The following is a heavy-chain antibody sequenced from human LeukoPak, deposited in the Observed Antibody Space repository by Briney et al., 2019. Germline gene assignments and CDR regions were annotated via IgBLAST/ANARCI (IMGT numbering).Heavy chain of an antibody. D-gene: IGHD2-21*02. CDR1: GGSISSSSYY. V-gene: IGHV4-39*07. J-gene: IGHJ4*02. Sequence: TSETLSLTCTVSGGSISSSSYYWGWIRQPPGKGLEWIGSIYYSGSTYYNPSLKSRVTISVDTSKNQFSLKLSSVTAADTAVYYCARDDILAYCGGDCFSLFDYWGQGTLVTVSS. CDR2: IYYSGST. CDR3: ARDDILAYCGGDCFSLFDY.